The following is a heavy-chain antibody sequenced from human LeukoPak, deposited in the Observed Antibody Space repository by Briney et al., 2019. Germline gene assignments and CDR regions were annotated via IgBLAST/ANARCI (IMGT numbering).Heavy chain of an antibody. CDR1: GGSISSYY. D-gene: IGHD3-16*02. V-gene: IGHV4-59*01. CDR2: IYYSGST. Sequence: KPSETLSLTCTVSGGSISSYYWSWIRQPPGKGLEWIGYIYYSGSTNYNPSLKSRVTISVDTSKNRFSLKLSSVTAADTAVYYCARARYYDYVWGSYRAYYFDYWGQGTLVTVSS. CDR3: ARARYYDYVWGSYRAYYFDY. J-gene: IGHJ4*02.